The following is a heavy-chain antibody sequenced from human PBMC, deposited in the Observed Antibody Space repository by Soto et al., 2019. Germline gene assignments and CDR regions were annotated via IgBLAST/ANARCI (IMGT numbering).Heavy chain of an antibody. V-gene: IGHV4-61*01. CDR1: GGSVSSGSYY. CDR2: IYYSGST. Sequence: SETLSLTCTVSGGSVSSGSYYWSWIRQPPGKGLEWIGYIYYSGSTNYNPSLKSRVTISVDTSKNQFSLKLSSVTAADTAVYYCARGGIVVVPAAMTGQYYYYYYGMDVWGQGTTVTVSS. D-gene: IGHD2-2*01. J-gene: IGHJ6*02. CDR3: ARGGIVVVPAAMTGQYYYYYYGMDV.